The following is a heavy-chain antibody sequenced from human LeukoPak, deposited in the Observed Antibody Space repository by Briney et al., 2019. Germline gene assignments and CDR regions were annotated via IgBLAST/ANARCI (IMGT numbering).Heavy chain of an antibody. CDR3: ARGLGGFDAFDI. J-gene: IGHJ3*02. D-gene: IGHD2-15*01. V-gene: IGHV4-39*07. CDR2: IYYSGST. CDR1: GGSISSSSYY. Sequence: SETLSLTCTVSGGSISSSSYYWGWIRQPPGKGLEWIGSIYYSGSTYYNPSLKSRVTIPVDTSKNQFSLKLSSVTAADTAVYYCARGLGGFDAFDIWGQGTMVTVSS.